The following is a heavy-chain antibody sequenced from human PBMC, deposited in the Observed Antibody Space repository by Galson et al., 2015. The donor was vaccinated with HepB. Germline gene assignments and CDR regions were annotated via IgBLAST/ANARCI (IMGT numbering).Heavy chain of an antibody. D-gene: IGHD2-21*01. CDR1: GFTFSSYA. V-gene: IGHV3-23*01. Sequence: SLRLSCAASGFTFSSYAMSWVRQAPGKGLEWVSAISGSGGSTYYADSVKGRFTISRDNSKNTLYLQMNSLRAEDTAVYYCAKEVQLAYCGGDCYYPPDYWGQGTLVTVSS. J-gene: IGHJ4*02. CDR2: ISGSGGST. CDR3: AKEVQLAYCGGDCYYPPDY.